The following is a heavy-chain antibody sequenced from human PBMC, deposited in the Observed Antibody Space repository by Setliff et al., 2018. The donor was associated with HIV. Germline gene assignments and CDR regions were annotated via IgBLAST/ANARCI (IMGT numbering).Heavy chain of an antibody. D-gene: IGHD1-26*01. Sequence: SVEVSCKASGGTFSSYAISWVRQAPGQGLEWMGGIIPIFGTANYAQKFQGRVTITTDESTSTAYMELSSLRSEDTAVYYCASGGSGSYLPVPDAFDIWGQGTMVTVSS. V-gene: IGHV1-69*05. CDR2: IIPIFGTA. J-gene: IGHJ3*02. CDR3: ASGGSGSYLPVPDAFDI. CDR1: GGTFSSYA.